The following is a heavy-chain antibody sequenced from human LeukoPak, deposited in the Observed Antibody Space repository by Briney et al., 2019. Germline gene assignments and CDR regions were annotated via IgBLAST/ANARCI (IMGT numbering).Heavy chain of an antibody. CDR1: GGSISSSSYY. Sequence: SETLSLTCTVSGGSISSSSYYWGWIRQPPGKGLEWIGSIYYSGSTYYNPSLKSRVTISVDTSKNQLSLKLSSVTAADTAVYYCARGDVVVVAATPYPFDYWGQGTLVTVSS. J-gene: IGHJ4*02. V-gene: IGHV4-39*07. D-gene: IGHD2-15*01. CDR3: ARGDVVVVAATPYPFDY. CDR2: IYYSGST.